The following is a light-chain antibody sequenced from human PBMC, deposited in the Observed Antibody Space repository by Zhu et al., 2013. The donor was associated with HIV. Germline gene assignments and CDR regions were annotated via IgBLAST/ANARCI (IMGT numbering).Light chain of an antibody. CDR3: MQGLHLPHT. CDR2: LGS. V-gene: IGKV2-28*01. Sequence: DIVMTQSPVSLPVTPGEPASISCTSSQSLLHTNRNNYLDWYLQKPGQSPQLLIYLGSVRASGVSDRFSGRGSGTHFTLRISRVEAEDVGLYFCMQGLHLPHTFGQGTEAGDQ. CDR1: QSLLHTNRNNY. J-gene: IGKJ2*01.